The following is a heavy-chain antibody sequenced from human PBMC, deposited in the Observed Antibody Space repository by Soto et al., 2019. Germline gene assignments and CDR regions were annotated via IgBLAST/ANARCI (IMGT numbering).Heavy chain of an antibody. J-gene: IGHJ5*01. V-gene: IGHV1-18*01. CDR1: GFTFTSYA. Sequence: SVKVSCKASGFTFTSYAITWVRQAPGQGLEWMGWISAYNGNTKYAQNLQGRVTMTTDTSTSTAYMELGSLTSDDTAVYYCATDSTRCPPDGVDSWGRG. D-gene: IGHD2-2*01. CDR3: ATDSTRCPPDGVDS. CDR2: ISAYNGNT.